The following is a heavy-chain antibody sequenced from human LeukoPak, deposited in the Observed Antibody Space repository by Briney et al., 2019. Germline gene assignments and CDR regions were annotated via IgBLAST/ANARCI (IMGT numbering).Heavy chain of an antibody. V-gene: IGHV3-33*06. J-gene: IGHJ4*02. CDR2: IWYDGSNK. CDR1: GFTFSSYG. Sequence: GGSLRLSSAASGFTFSSYGMHWVRQAPGKGLEWVAVIWYDGSNKYYADSVKGRFTISRDNSKNTLYLQMNSLRAEDTAVYYCAKDRCTNGVCYLFDYWGQGTLVTVSS. CDR3: AKDRCTNGVCYLFDY. D-gene: IGHD2-8*01.